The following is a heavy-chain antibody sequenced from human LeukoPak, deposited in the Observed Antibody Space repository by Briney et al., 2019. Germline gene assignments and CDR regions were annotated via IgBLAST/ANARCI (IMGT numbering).Heavy chain of an antibody. CDR3: ARRINSDSGYYFDH. V-gene: IGHV4-4*02. D-gene: IGHD2-15*01. J-gene: IGHJ4*02. CDR1: GDSITSTNW. Sequence: SGTLSLTCGVSGDSITSTNWWAWVRQSPGKGLQWIGDIFHNGNNNYNPSLKSRVTMSVDKSKTQFSLNLTSVTAADTAIYFCARRINSDSGYYFDHWGQGALVTVSS. CDR2: IFHNGNN.